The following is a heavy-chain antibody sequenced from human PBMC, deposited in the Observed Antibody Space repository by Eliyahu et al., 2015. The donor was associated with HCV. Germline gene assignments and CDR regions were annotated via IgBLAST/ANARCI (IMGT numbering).Heavy chain of an antibody. D-gene: IGHD2-21*01. CDR2: ISSSGSTI. CDR3: VRVNTHVSTYWFDP. Sequence: QVQLVESGGGLVKPGESLRLSCAASGFPFNDYYMSWIRQAPGKGLEWVSYISSSGSTIYYADSVKGRFTISRDNAKNSLYLQMNSLRAEDTAVYYCVRVNTHVSTYWFDPWGQGTLVTVSS. V-gene: IGHV3-11*01. CDR1: GFPFNDYY. J-gene: IGHJ5*02.